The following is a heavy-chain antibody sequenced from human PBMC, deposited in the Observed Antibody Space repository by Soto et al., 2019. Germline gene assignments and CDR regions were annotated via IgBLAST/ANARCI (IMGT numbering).Heavy chain of an antibody. J-gene: IGHJ3*02. CDR1: GYSFTSYW. CDR3: ARRTKYYYDSSGLWAAFDI. D-gene: IGHD3-22*01. V-gene: IGHV5-10-1*01. Sequence: GESLKISCKGSGYSFTSYWISWVRQMPGKGLEWMGRIDPSDSYTSYSPSFQGHVTISADKSISTAYLQWSSLKASDTAMYYCARRTKYYYDSSGLWAAFDIWGQGTMVTVSS. CDR2: IDPSDSYT.